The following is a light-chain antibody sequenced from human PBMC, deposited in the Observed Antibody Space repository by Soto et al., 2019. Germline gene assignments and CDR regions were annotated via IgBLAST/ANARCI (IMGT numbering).Light chain of an antibody. CDR1: SSDVGGYNY. J-gene: IGLJ1*01. CDR2: EVS. V-gene: IGLV2-14*01. Sequence: QSALTQPASVSGSPGQSITISCTGTSSDVGGYNYVSWYQQHPGKAPKLMIYEVSNRPSGVSNRFSGSKSGTSASLAISGLQAEDEADYSCASWDDNLNGFVFGSGTKLTVL. CDR3: ASWDDNLNGFV.